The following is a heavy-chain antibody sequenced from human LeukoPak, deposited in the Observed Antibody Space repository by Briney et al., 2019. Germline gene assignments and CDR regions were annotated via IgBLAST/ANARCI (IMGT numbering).Heavy chain of an antibody. D-gene: IGHD2-15*01. CDR1: VYIFTDSA. CDR3: ARGRGTSGSNRDFYYYYYLDV. Sequence: AAVKVSCKASVYIFTDSAIHWLRQAPGQRPEWMGWMNGGNGNTKYPQNFQGRITLIRDTSAATAYMELSRLRHDDLAVYYCARGRGTSGSNRDFYYYYYLDVWGKGTTVTVSS. CDR2: MNGGNGNT. V-gene: IGHV1-3*01. J-gene: IGHJ6*03.